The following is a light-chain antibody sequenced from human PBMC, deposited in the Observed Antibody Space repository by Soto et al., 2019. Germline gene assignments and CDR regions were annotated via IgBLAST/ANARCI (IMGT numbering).Light chain of an antibody. Sequence: EIVLSQSPATLSLSPGERATLSCRASQSISSFLTWYQHKPGQAPRLLIYDASKRATGIPARFSGSGSGTDITLTISSLEPEDFGVYYCQQRSNSYTFGPGTKLEIK. J-gene: IGKJ2*01. CDR1: QSISSF. V-gene: IGKV3-11*01. CDR3: QQRSNSYT. CDR2: DAS.